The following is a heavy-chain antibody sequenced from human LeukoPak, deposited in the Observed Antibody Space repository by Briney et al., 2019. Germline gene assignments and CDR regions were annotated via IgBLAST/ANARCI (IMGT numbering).Heavy chain of an antibody. CDR3: AREGYYDFWSGYLYYFDY. D-gene: IGHD3-3*01. CDR2: IKLDGSEK. V-gene: IGHV3-7*01. J-gene: IGHJ4*02. Sequence: PGGSLRLSCAASGFSFSDYWMNWVRQAPGKGLEWVAKIKLDGSEKYYVDSVKGRFTISRDNAKNSLFLQMNNLRAEDTAVYYCAREGYYDFWSGYLYYFDYWGQGTLVTVSS. CDR1: GFSFSDYW.